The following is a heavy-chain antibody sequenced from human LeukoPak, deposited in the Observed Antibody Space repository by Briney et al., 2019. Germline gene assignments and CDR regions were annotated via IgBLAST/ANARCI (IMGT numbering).Heavy chain of an antibody. CDR2: ISGRGGST. V-gene: IGHV3-23*01. Sequence: GGSLRLSCEASGFIFSSYAMSWVRQAPGKGLEWVSAISGRGGSTHYADSVKGRFATSRDNAKNSLYLQMNSLRAEDTAVYYCARDLEVAAAPDYWGQGTLVTVSS. CDR1: GFIFSSYA. D-gene: IGHD2-15*01. CDR3: ARDLEVAAAPDY. J-gene: IGHJ4*02.